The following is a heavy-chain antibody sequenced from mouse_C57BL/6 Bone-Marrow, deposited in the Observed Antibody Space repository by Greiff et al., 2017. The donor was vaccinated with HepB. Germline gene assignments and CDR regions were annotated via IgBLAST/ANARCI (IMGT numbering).Heavy chain of an antibody. CDR2: IRLKSDNYAT. V-gene: IGHV6-3*01. J-gene: IGHJ1*03. CDR3: IITTVVATDFDV. D-gene: IGHD1-1*01. CDR1: GFTFSNYW. Sequence: EVKLMESGGGLVQPGGSMKLSCVASGFTFSNYWMNWVRQSPEKGLEWVAQIRLKSDNYATHYAESVKGRFTISRDDSKSSVYLQMNNLRAEDTGIYYPIITTVVATDFDVWGTGTTVTVSS.